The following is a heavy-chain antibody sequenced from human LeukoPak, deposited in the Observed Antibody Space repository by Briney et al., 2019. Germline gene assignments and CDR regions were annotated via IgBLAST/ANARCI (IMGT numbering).Heavy chain of an antibody. CDR3: ARDLGYGYFDY. J-gene: IGHJ4*02. CDR2: ISSTSSYS. V-gene: IGHV3-21*01. Sequence: PGGSLRLSCAVSGFTFSRYSMNWVRQAPGKGLECVSSISSTSSYSYHADSVKGRFTISRDNANNSLFLQMSSLRAGDTAVYYCARDLGYGYFDYWGQGTLVIVSS. D-gene: IGHD2-15*01. CDR1: GFTFSRYS.